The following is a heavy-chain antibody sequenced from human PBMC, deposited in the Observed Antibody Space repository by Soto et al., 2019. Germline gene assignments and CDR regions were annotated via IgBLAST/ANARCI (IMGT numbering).Heavy chain of an antibody. CDR2: IYYSGST. J-gene: IGHJ5*02. CDR3: ARHTRYCSGGSCYSDWWFDP. D-gene: IGHD2-15*01. V-gene: IGHV4-59*08. Sequence: SETLSLTCTVSGGSISSYYWSWIWQPPGKGLEWIGYIYYSGSTNYNPSLKSRVTISVDTSKNQFSLKLSSVTAADTAVYYCARHTRYCSGGSCYSDWWFDPWGQGTLVTVSS. CDR1: GGSISSYY.